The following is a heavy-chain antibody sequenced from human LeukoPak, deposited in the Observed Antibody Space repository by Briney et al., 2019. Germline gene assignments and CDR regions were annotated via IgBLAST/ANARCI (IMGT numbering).Heavy chain of an antibody. CDR3: ARVVGDSSGYSPNDY. J-gene: IGHJ4*02. D-gene: IGHD3-22*01. Sequence: ASVKVSCKASGYTFTSYAVHWVRQAPGQRPEWMGWINAGNGNTKYSQKFQGRVTITRDTSASTAYMELSSLGSEDTAVYYCARVVGDSSGYSPNDYWGQGTLVTVSS. CDR1: GYTFTSYA. CDR2: INAGNGNT. V-gene: IGHV1-3*01.